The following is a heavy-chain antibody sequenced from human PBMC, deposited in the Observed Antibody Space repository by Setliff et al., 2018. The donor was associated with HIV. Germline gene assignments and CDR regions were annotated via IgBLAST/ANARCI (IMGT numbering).Heavy chain of an antibody. V-gene: IGHV4-31*03. CDR1: GVSVSSGGYY. D-gene: IGHD2-2*01. J-gene: IGHJ1*01. Sequence: SETLSLTCTVSGVSVSSGGYYWSWIRQHPGKGLEWIGDVHHTGTTYLNPSLKSRITISVDTSQNQFSLKLGFVTAADTAVYHCARGESSTWDLAEHFQHWGHGTLVTVSS. CDR3: ARGESSTWDLAEHFQH. CDR2: VHHTGTT.